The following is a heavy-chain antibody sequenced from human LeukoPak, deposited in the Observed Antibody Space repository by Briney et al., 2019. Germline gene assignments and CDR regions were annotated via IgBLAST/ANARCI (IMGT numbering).Heavy chain of an antibody. J-gene: IGHJ2*01. V-gene: IGHV3-7*01. CDR3: ARFLAVAGTGLRYFDL. Sequence: GGSLRLSCGASGFTFSSYAMSWVRQAPGKGLEWVANIKQDGSEQYYVDSVKGRFTISRDNAKNSLYLQMNSLRAEDTAVYYCARFLAVAGTGLRYFDLWGRGTLVTVSS. CDR2: IKQDGSEQ. D-gene: IGHD6-19*01. CDR1: GFTFSSYA.